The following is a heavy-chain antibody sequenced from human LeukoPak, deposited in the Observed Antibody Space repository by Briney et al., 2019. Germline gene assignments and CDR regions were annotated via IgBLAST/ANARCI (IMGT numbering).Heavy chain of an antibody. CDR2: ISWNSGDI. CDR3: AKGIPAGPTALDY. CDR1: GFTFEDYG. Sequence: GGSLTLSCAASGFTFEDYGMYWVRQAPGQGLEWVSGISWNSGDIDYADSVKGRFTISRDNAKNSLYLETKSLRVDDTALYFCAKGIPAGPTALDYWGQGILVTVSS. D-gene: IGHD2-2*01. V-gene: IGHV3-9*01. J-gene: IGHJ4*02.